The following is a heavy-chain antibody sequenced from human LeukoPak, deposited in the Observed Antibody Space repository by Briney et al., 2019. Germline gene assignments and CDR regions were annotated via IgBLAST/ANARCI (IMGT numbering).Heavy chain of an antibody. V-gene: IGHV3-30*02. Sequence: GGSLRLSCAASGFTFSSYGMNWVRQAPGKGLEWVAFIRYDGSNKYYTDSVKGRFTISRDSSKNTLYLQMNSPRVEDTAVYYCASPGGGIPYFDYWGQGTLVTVSS. CDR1: GFTFSSYG. J-gene: IGHJ4*02. CDR2: IRYDGSNK. D-gene: IGHD3-16*01. CDR3: ASPGGGIPYFDY.